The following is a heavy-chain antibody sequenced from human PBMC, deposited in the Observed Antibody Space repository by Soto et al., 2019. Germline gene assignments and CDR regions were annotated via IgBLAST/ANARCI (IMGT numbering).Heavy chain of an antibody. D-gene: IGHD2-2*01. V-gene: IGHV3-21*01. CDR2: ISSSSSYI. CDR3: ARVPGDIVVVPAAIVYYYYGMDV. J-gene: IGHJ6*02. CDR1: GFTFSSYS. Sequence: PGGSLRLSCAASGFTFSSYSMNWVRQAPGKGLEWVSSISSSSSYIYYADSVKGRFTISRDNAKNSLYLQMNSLRAEDTAVYYCARVPGDIVVVPAAIVYYYYGMDVWGQGTTVTVSS.